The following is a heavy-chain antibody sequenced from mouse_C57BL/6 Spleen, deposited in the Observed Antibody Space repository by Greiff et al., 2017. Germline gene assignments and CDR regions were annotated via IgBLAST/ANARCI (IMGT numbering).Heavy chain of an antibody. CDR2: IRLKSDNYAT. D-gene: IGHD1-1*01. CDR3: TTITTVVADY. V-gene: IGHV6-3*01. CDR1: GFTFSNYW. J-gene: IGHJ2*01. Sequence: EVKVVESGGGLVQPGGSMKLSCVASGFTFSNYWMNWVRQSPEKGLEWVAQIRLKSDNYATHYAESVKGRFTISRDDSKSSVYLQMNNLRAEDTGIYYCTTITTVVADYWGQGTTLTVSS.